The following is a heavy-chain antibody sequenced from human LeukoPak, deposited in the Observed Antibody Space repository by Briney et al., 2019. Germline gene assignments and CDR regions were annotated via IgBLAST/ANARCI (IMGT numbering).Heavy chain of an antibody. CDR2: IASDGSST. CDR1: GFTFSSYA. CDR3: ARGRPHGNDY. J-gene: IGHJ4*02. V-gene: IGHV3-74*01. D-gene: IGHD4-23*01. Sequence: GGSLRLSCAASGFTFSSYAMSWVRQAPGKGLVWVSRIASDGSSTTYADSVKGRFSISRDNAKNTLYLQMNSLRVEDTAVYYCARGRPHGNDYWGQGTLVTVSS.